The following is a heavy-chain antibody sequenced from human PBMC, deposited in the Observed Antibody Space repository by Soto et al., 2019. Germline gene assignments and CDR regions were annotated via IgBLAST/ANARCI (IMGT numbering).Heavy chain of an antibody. CDR1: GFTFSGYG. Sequence: QVQLVASGGGVVQPGRSLRLSGVASGFTFSGYGMHWVRQAPGTGLEWVAIIRYDGSNIYYADSVRGRFAISRDNSKNTLFLQMASLGAEDTAVYYCARDGVGGTAFWWYLAYWGKVSLVTVAS. J-gene: IGHJ4*02. V-gene: IGHV3-33*01. D-gene: IGHD2-15*01. CDR3: ARDGVGGTAFWWYLAY. CDR2: IRYDGSNI.